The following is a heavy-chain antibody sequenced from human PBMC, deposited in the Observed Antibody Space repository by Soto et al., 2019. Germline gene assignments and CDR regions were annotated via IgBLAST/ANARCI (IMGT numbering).Heavy chain of an antibody. D-gene: IGHD3-9*01. V-gene: IGHV3-23*01. Sequence: GGSLRLSCAASGFTFSSYAMSWVRQAPGKGLEWVSAISGSGGSTYYADSVKGRFTISRDNSKNTLYLQMNSLRAEDTAVYYCAGDYDILIGRGFDYWGQGTLVTVSS. CDR2: ISGSGGST. CDR1: GFTFSSYA. CDR3: AGDYDILIGRGFDY. J-gene: IGHJ4*02.